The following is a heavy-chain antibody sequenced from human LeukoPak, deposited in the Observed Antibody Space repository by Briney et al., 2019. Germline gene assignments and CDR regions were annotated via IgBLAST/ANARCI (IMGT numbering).Heavy chain of an antibody. J-gene: IGHJ3*02. CDR1: GSTFSSYA. CDR2: ISGSGGST. V-gene: IGHV3-23*01. D-gene: IGHD3-22*01. CDR3: AKLGVIVVVLDAFDI. Sequence: GGSLRLSCAASGSTFSSYAMSWVRQAPGKGLEWVSAISGSGGSTYYADSVKGRCTISRDNSKNTLYLQMNSLRAEDTAVYYCAKLGVIVVVLDAFDIWGQGTMVTVSS.